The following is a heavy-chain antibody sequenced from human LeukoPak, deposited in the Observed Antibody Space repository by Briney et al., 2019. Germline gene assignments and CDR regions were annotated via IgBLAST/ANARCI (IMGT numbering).Heavy chain of an antibody. J-gene: IGHJ4*02. CDR1: GYTFTSYY. CDR2: INPSGGST. CDR3: ARHKEVGDYYYFDY. D-gene: IGHD2/OR15-2a*01. V-gene: IGHV1-46*01. Sequence: ASLKVSCKASGYTFTSYYIHWVRQTPGHGLEWMGIINPSGGSTRYTQKFQSRVTVTRDTSTTTVYMELSSLRSQETAVYYCARHKEVGDYYYFDYWGQGTLVTVSS.